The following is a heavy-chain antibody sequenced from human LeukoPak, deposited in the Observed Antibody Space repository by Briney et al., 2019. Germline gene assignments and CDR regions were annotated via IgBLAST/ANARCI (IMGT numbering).Heavy chain of an antibody. J-gene: IGHJ5*02. Sequence: ASVKVSCKASGYTFTSYYMHWVRQAPGQGLEWMGIINPSGGSTSYAQKFQGRVTMTRDMSTSTVYMELSRLRSDDTAEYYCARDRVAGPWFDPWGQGTLVTVSS. D-gene: IGHD2-15*01. CDR3: ARDRVAGPWFDP. CDR2: INPSGGST. V-gene: IGHV1-46*01. CDR1: GYTFTSYY.